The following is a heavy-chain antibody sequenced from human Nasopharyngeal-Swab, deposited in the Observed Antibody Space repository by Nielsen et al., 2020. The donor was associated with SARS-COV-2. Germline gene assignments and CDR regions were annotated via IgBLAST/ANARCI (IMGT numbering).Heavy chain of an antibody. Sequence: GESLQISCAVSGFTFSSHGMHWVRQAPGKGLEWVAGIWYDGSETHYAGSVKGRITISRDNSKRMLYLQMDDLRDEDTAIYYCARDNRGGTLPNWFDTWGQGSLVTVSS. CDR3: ARDNRGGTLPNWFDT. V-gene: IGHV3-33*01. D-gene: IGHD3-10*01. CDR1: GFTFSSHG. CDR2: IWYDGSET. J-gene: IGHJ5*02.